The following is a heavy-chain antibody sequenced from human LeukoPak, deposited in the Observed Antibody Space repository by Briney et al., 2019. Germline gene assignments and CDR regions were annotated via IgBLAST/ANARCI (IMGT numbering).Heavy chain of an antibody. CDR2: ISWNGGNI. V-gene: IGHV3-9*03. D-gene: IGHD6-19*01. CDR1: GFTFDDYA. Sequence: PGGSLRLSCAASGFTFDDYAMHWVRHAPGKGLEWVSGISWNGGNIGYADSVKGRFIISRDNARNSLYLQMNSLRAEDMALYYCAKGGIAVAGTWFDPCGQGTLVTVSS. CDR3: AKGGIAVAGTWFDP. J-gene: IGHJ5*02.